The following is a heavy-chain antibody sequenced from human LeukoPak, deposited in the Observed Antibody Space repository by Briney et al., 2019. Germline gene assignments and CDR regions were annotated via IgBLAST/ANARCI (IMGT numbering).Heavy chain of an antibody. J-gene: IGHJ4*02. CDR2: ISTDGNNE. CDR1: GFTFTRYD. V-gene: IGHV3-30*18. D-gene: IGHD6-19*01. Sequence: GGSLRLSCAASGFTFTRYDMNWVRQAPGKGLEWVAVISTDGNNEYYANSVKGRFTISRDNSKNTVYLQMASLRTEDTAVYYCAKDQIGWAPGYVSGPLDQWGQGILVTVSS. CDR3: AKDQIGWAPGYVSGPLDQ.